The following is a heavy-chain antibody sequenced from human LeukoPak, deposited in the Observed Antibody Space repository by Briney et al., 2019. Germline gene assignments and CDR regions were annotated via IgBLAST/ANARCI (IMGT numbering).Heavy chain of an antibody. Sequence: SETLSLTCTVSSDSISSSSNYWAWVRQSPGKGLEWIGAIYYRGHTYYNPSLKSRITMSVDTSKNQFSLKVSYVTAADTAVYYCARHEEEDGYNAKTIDYWGQGTLVAVYS. CDR1: SDSISSSSNY. J-gene: IGHJ4*02. D-gene: IGHD5-24*01. CDR3: ARHEEEDGYNAKTIDY. V-gene: IGHV4-39*01. CDR2: IYYRGHT.